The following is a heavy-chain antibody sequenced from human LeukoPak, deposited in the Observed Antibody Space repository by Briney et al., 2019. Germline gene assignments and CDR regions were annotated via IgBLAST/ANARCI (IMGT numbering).Heavy chain of an antibody. CDR3: TITIGSYPFRGYYYMDV. CDR2: IRSKANSYAT. Sequence: PGGSLRLSCAAPGFTFSGSAMHWVRQASGKGLEWVGRIRSKANSYATAYAASVKGRFTISRDDSKNTAYLQMNSLKTEDTAVYYCTITIGSYPFRGYYYMDVWGKGTTVTVSS. J-gene: IGHJ6*03. CDR1: GFTFSGSA. D-gene: IGHD1-26*01. V-gene: IGHV3-73*01.